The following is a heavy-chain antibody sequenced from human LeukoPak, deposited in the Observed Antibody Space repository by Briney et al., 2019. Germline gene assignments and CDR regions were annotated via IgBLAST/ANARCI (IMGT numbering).Heavy chain of an antibody. CDR2: MNPNSGNT. J-gene: IGHJ4*02. Sequence: ASVKVSCKASGYTFTSYDINWVRQATGQGLEWMGWMNPNSGNTGYAQKFQGRVTMTRNTSISTAYMELSSLRSEDTAVYYYACLSGYSSSWSGYWGQGTLVTVSS. D-gene: IGHD6-13*01. CDR1: GYTFTSYD. CDR3: ACLSGYSSSWSGY. V-gene: IGHV1-8*01.